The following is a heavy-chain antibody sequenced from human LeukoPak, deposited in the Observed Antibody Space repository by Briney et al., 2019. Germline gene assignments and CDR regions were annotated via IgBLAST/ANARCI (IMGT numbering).Heavy chain of an antibody. CDR1: GFTFSSYA. V-gene: IGHV3-30*02. D-gene: IGHD6-19*01. CDR2: IRYDGSNK. Sequence: GGSLRLSCAASGFTFSSYAMHWVRQAPGKGLEWVAFIRYDGSNKYYADSVKGRFTISRDNSKNTLYLQMTSLRAEDTAVYYCAKDLGSGNDYWGQGTLVTVSS. CDR3: AKDLGSGNDY. J-gene: IGHJ4*02.